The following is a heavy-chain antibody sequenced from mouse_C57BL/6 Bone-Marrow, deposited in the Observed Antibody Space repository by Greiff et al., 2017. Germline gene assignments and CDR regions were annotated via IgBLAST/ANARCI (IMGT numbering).Heavy chain of an antibody. D-gene: IGHD1-1*01. V-gene: IGHV1-69*01. CDR1: GYTFTSYW. J-gene: IGHJ1*03. Sequence: QVQLQQPGAELVMPGASVKLSCKASGYTFTSYWMHWVKQRPGQGLEWIGEIDPSDSYTNYNQKFKGKSTLTVDKSSSTAYMQLSSLTSEDSAVYYCARGGVGALYWYFDVWGTGTTVTVSS. CDR2: IDPSDSYT. CDR3: ARGGVGALYWYFDV.